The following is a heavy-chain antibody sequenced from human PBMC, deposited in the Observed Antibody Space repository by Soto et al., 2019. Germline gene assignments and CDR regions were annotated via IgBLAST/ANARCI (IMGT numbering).Heavy chain of an antibody. CDR1: GGTFSSYA. J-gene: IGHJ6*02. CDR2: IIPISDTT. CDR3: ARSQGSSTSLEIYYYYYYGMDV. V-gene: IGHV1-69*01. D-gene: IGHD2-2*01. Sequence: QVQLVQSGAEVKKPGSSVKVSCKASGGTFSSYAISWVRQTPGQGLEWMGGIIPISDTTNYAQKFQGRVTITADESTSTDYMELSSLRSEDTAVYYCARSQGSSTSLEIYYYYYYGMDVCGQGTTVTVSS.